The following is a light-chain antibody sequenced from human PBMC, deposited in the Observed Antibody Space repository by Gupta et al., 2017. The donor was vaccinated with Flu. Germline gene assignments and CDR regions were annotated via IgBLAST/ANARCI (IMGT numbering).Light chain of an antibody. CDR3: ETWDNSLTGGV. CDR2: ENN. V-gene: IGLV1-51*02. CDR1: NSNLGKND. J-gene: IGLJ3*02. Sequence: QSVLTQPPSVSAAPRQTVTISCSGSNSNLGKNDVSWYQQLPGTTPQLPIHENNKRPSGIPDRFSGSKAGTSATLGITGLQTGDEADYYCETWDNSLTGGVFGGGTQVTVL.